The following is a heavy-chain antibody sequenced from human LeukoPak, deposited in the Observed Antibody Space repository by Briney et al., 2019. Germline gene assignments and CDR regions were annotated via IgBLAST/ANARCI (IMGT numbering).Heavy chain of an antibody. V-gene: IGHV1-8*01. J-gene: IGHJ4*02. Sequence: ASVKVSCKASGYTFTSYDINWVRQATGQGLAWMGWMNPNSGNTGYAQKFQGRITMTRNTSISTAYMELSSLRSEDTAVYYCARGGLWFGESLGYWGQGTLVTVSS. CDR2: MNPNSGNT. CDR1: GYTFTSYD. CDR3: ARGGLWFGESLGY. D-gene: IGHD3-10*01.